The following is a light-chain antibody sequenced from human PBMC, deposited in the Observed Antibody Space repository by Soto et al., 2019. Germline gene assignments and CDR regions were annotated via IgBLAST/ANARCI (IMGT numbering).Light chain of an antibody. V-gene: IGKV3-20*01. CDR3: QQFSSYPLT. CDR1: QTVRNNY. CDR2: DAS. J-gene: IGKJ4*01. Sequence: EFVFTQSPGTLSLSLGERATLSCRASQTVRNNYLAWYQHTPSQAPRLLIYDASSRATGIPDSFSGGGSGTDFPLTISSLEPEDFAVYYCQQFSSYPLTFGGGTKVDIK.